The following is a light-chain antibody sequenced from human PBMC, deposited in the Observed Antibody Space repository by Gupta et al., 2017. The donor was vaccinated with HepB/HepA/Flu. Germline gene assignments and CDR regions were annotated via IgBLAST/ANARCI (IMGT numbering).Light chain of an antibody. Sequence: IQMTQVPCYMSASVGDRVTIPCRASQGISNYLAWYQQKPGKVPKLLIYAASTLQSGVPSRFSGSGSGTDFTLTISRLQPEDVATYYCQKYNSAPTFGHGTKVEIK. CDR1: QGISNY. CDR2: AAS. V-gene: IGKV1-27*01. J-gene: IGKJ1*01. CDR3: QKYNSAPT.